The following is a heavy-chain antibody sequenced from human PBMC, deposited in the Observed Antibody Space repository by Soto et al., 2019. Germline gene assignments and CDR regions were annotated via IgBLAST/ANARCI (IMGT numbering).Heavy chain of an antibody. CDR1: GGSISSYY. Sequence: SETLSLTCTVSGGSISSYYWSWIRQPAGKGLEWIGRIYTSGSTNYNPSLKSRVTMSVDTSKNQFSLKLSSVTAADTAVYYCAREPPKRASVEGMDVWGQGTTVTVSS. D-gene: IGHD2-15*01. CDR3: AREPPKRASVEGMDV. V-gene: IGHV4-4*07. CDR2: IYTSGST. J-gene: IGHJ6*02.